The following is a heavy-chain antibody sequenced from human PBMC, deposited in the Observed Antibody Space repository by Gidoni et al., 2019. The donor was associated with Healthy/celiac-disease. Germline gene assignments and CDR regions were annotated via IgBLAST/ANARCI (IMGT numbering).Heavy chain of an antibody. CDR3: AKWVDSSGLDY. J-gene: IGHJ4*02. Sequence: EVQLLESGGGLVQRGGSLRLSCAASGITFSSYAMSWVRQAPGKGLEWVSAIRGSGGSTYYADSVKGRFTISRDNSKNTLYLQMNSLRAEDTAVYYCAKWVDSSGLDYWGQGTLVTVSS. CDR1: GITFSSYA. D-gene: IGHD3-22*01. V-gene: IGHV3-23*01. CDR2: IRGSGGST.